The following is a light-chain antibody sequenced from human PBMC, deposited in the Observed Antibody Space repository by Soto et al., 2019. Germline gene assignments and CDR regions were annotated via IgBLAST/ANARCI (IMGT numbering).Light chain of an antibody. V-gene: IGKV3-20*01. Sequence: PGERATLSCRASQTIRTNYLAWYQQKPGQAPRLLIYGASSRATGIPDRFSGSGSGTDFTLTISRLEPEDFAVYYCQQYGSSPQTFGQGTRLEIK. J-gene: IGKJ5*01. CDR2: GAS. CDR3: QQYGSSPQT. CDR1: QTIRTNY.